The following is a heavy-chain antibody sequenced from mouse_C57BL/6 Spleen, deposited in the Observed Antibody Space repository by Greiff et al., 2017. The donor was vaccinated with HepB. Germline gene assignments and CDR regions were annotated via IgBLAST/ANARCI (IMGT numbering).Heavy chain of an antibody. J-gene: IGHJ3*01. V-gene: IGHV1-22*01. CDR1: GYTFTDYN. CDR3: ARSLADYDGAWCAY. D-gene: IGHD2-4*01. Sequence: EVQLQQSGPELVKPGASVKMSCKASGYTFTDYNMHWVKQSHGKSLEWIGYINRNNGGTSYNQKFKGKATLTVNKPTSTAYMEIRSLTSQDSAVYYCARSLADYDGAWCAYWGQGTLVTVSA. CDR2: INRNNGGT.